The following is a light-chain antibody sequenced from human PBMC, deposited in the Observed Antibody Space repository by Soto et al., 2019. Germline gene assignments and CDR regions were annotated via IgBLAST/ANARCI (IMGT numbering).Light chain of an antibody. J-gene: IGLJ1*01. CDR3: QSYDSSLSGSIV. Sequence: QSVLTQPPSVSGAPGQWVTISCTGSSSNIGAGYDVHWYQQLPGTAPKLLIYHNSNRPSGVPDRFSGSKSGTSASLAITGLQAEDEADYYCQSYDSSLSGSIVFGTGTKVTVL. CDR2: HNS. V-gene: IGLV1-40*01. CDR1: SSNIGAGYD.